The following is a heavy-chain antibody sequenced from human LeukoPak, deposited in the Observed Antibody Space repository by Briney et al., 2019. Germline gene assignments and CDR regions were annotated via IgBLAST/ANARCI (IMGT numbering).Heavy chain of an antibody. CDR2: VHPNSGNT. D-gene: IGHD1-14*01. V-gene: IGHV1-8*01. J-gene: IGHJ5*02. Sequence: ASVKASCKTSGYPFSTYEINWVRRAAGQGLEWMGWVHPNSGNTACAQKFQGRVTMTRDTSISTAYMELSGLRSDDTAVYFCARGPRNDPWGQGTLVTVSS. CDR1: GYPFSTYE. CDR3: ARGPRNDP.